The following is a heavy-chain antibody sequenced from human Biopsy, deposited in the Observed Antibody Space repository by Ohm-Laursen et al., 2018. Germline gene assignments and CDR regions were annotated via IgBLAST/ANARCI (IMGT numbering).Heavy chain of an antibody. V-gene: IGHV4-4*07. CDR1: GGSIRNYY. J-gene: IGHJ3*02. D-gene: IGHD1-26*01. Sequence: LSLTCTVSGGSIRNYYWSWIRQAAGKGLEWIGRIYPGGGTIYNPSLKSRVTMSVDTSKNHFSLNLNSVTAADTAVYYCAGIVLGPTNDAFDIWGQGTMVTVSS. CDR3: AGIVLGPTNDAFDI. CDR2: IYPGGGT.